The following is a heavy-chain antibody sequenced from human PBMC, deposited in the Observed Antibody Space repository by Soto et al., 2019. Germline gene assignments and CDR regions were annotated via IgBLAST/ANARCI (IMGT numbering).Heavy chain of an antibody. CDR3: AKGWQVRGGQFDY. CDR2: ISDSGGTT. Sequence: EVQLLESGGNLVQPGGSLRLPCVASGFTFSNYVMSWVRQAPGKGLEWVSGISDSGGTTYSADFVKGRFTISRDNSKNTLYLQMNSLRAEDTAVYYCAKGWQVRGGQFDYWGQGTLVSVSS. V-gene: IGHV3-23*01. D-gene: IGHD6-19*01. CDR1: GFTFSNYV. J-gene: IGHJ4*02.